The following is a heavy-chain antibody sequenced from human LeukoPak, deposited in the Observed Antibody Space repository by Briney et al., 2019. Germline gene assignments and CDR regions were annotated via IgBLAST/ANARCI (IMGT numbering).Heavy chain of an antibody. CDR1: GFTFSNYA. J-gene: IGHJ4*02. CDR2: ISGGGITT. D-gene: IGHD5-18*01. V-gene: IGHV3-23*01. CDR3: AAGRPYSLLDY. Sequence: PGGSLRLSCAASGFTFSNYAMSWVRQAPGKGLEWVSTISGGGITTYYADSAKGRFTISRDNSKNTMFLQMNSLRADDTALYYCAAGRPYSLLDYWGQGTLVTVSS.